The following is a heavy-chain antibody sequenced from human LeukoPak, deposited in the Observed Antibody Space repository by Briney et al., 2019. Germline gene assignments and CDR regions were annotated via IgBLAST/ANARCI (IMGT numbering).Heavy chain of an antibody. CDR2: ISASGSYI. CDR1: GFXFDTYR. J-gene: IGHJ4*02. D-gene: IGHD1-1*01. CDR3: ARDSPGTTASDY. Sequence: GGSLRLSCAASGFXFDTYRINWVRRAPGKGLEWVSYISASGSYIYYADSLKGRFTISRDNTKNSLFLQMNSLRAEDTAVYYCARDSPGTTASDYWGQGTLVTVSS. V-gene: IGHV3-21*01.